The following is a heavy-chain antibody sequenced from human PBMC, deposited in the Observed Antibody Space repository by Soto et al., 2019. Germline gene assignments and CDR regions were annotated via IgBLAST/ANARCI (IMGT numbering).Heavy chain of an antibody. D-gene: IGHD6-6*01. CDR1: VDTLTELS. V-gene: IGHV1-24*01. Sequence: ASVKGAWKGGVDTLTELSMHWVRQAPGKGLEWMGGFDPEDGETIYAQKFQGRVTMTEDTSTDTAYMELSSLRSEDTAVYYCTSYSSSWTRNWFDPWG. CDR3: TSYSSSWTRNWFDP. J-gene: IGHJ5*02. CDR2: FDPEDGET.